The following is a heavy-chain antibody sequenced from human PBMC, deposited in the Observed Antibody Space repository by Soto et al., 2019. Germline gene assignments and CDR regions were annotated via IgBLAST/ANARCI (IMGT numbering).Heavy chain of an antibody. Sequence: QVQLVQSGAEVKKPGSSVKVSCKASGGTFSSYAISWVRQAPGQGLEWMGGIIPIFGTANYAQKFQGRVTITADKSTSTAYMELSSLRSEDTAVYYCARDGYCSCGSCYSYYYGMYVWGQGTTVTVSS. CDR2: IIPIFGTA. J-gene: IGHJ6*02. CDR1: GGTFSSYA. V-gene: IGHV1-69*06. D-gene: IGHD2-15*01. CDR3: ARDGYCSCGSCYSYYYGMYV.